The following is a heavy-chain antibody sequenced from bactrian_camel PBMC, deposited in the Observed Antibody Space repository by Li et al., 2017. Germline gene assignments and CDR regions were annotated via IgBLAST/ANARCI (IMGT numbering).Heavy chain of an antibody. V-gene: IGHV3S53*01. J-gene: IGHJ4*01. CDR2: LASDGSS. Sequence: HVQLVESGGGSVQAGGSLRLSCVVSGTQYCKHDMSWFRQAPGKEREGVASLASDGSSIYANSLKGRFSISHDSTENTLYLQMETLKPEDTAMYYCAARFSGDYYYTSLQHSDYRYWGQGTQVTVS. CDR3: AARFSGDYYYTSLQHSDYRY. D-gene: IGHD2*01. CDR1: GTQYCKHD.